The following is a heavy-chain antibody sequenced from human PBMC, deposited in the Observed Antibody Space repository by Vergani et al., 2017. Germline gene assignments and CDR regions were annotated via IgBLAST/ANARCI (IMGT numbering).Heavy chain of an antibody. V-gene: IGHV4-61*02. Sequence: QVQLHESGPGLVKPSQTLSLTCTVSGGSISSGSYYWSWIRQPAGKGLEWIGRIYTSGSTNYNPSLKSRVTMSVDTSKNQFSLKLSSVTAADTAVYYCAREKYDFWSGYSGGDYWGQGTLVTVSS. D-gene: IGHD3-3*01. CDR3: AREKYDFWSGYSGGDY. CDR1: GGSISSGSYY. J-gene: IGHJ4*02. CDR2: IYTSGST.